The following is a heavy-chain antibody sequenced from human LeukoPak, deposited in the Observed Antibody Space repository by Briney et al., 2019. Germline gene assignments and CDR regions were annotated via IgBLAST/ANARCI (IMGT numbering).Heavy chain of an antibody. V-gene: IGHV3-7*03. CDR1: GFIFGTSW. J-gene: IGHJ1*01. Sequence: PGGSLRLSCAASGFIFGTSWMTWVRQAPGKALEWVATIKPDGSTELYVEIVKGRFTISRDNGKNSLFLQMSGLRVEDTAVYHCVKGGSNWSDWGQGTLVTVSS. CDR3: VKGGSNWSD. CDR2: IKPDGSTE. D-gene: IGHD3-3*01.